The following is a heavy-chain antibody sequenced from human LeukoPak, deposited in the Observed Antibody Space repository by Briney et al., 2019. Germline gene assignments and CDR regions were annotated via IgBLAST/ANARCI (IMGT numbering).Heavy chain of an antibody. CDR1: GFTFSDYY. Sequence: SGGSLRLSCAASGFTFSDYYMNWIRQAPGKGLEWVSYISSSSSIYYADSVKGRFTISRDNAKNSLYLQMNSLRVEDTAVYYCARDRAITIFGVVLTDAFDIWGQGTMVTVSS. V-gene: IGHV3-69-1*01. CDR3: ARDRAITIFGVVLTDAFDI. D-gene: IGHD3-3*01. J-gene: IGHJ3*02. CDR2: ISSSSSI.